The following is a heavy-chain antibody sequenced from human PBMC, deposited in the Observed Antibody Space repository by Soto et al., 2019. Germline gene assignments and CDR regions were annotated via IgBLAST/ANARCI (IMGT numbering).Heavy chain of an antibody. J-gene: IGHJ6*02. CDR2: IYPGDSDT. CDR3: ARLYGRTVPHADVYYYYGMDV. V-gene: IGHV5-51*01. D-gene: IGHD4-17*01. Sequence: PGESLKISCKGSGYSFTSYWIGWVRQMPGKGLEWMGIIYPGDSDTRYSPSFQGQVTISADKSISTAYLQWSSLKASDTAMYYCARLYGRTVPHADVYYYYGMDVWGQGTTVTVSS. CDR1: GYSFTSYW.